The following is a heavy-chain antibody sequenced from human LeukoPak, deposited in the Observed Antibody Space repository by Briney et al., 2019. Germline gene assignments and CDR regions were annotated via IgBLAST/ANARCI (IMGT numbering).Heavy chain of an antibody. J-gene: IGHJ3*02. Sequence: GGTLRLSCAASGFTFSSYWMHWVRQAPGKGLVWVSLINSDGSSTSHAGFLKGRFTISRDIAKNTLSLQMNSLRAADTPVYYCARDLAPYSCSWYPFSTDAFDIWGQGTRVTVSS. CDR2: INSDGSST. CDR3: ARDLAPYSCSWYPFSTDAFDI. CDR1: GFTFSSYW. D-gene: IGHD6-13*01. V-gene: IGHV3-74*01.